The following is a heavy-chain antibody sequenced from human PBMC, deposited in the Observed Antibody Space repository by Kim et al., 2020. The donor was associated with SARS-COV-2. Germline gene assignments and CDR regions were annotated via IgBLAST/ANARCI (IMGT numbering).Heavy chain of an antibody. CDR2: IYYSGST. CDR3: ARVPYDILTGGGFWFDP. CDR1: GGSISSGGYY. D-gene: IGHD3-9*01. J-gene: IGHJ5*02. V-gene: IGHV4-31*03. Sequence: SETLSLTCTVSGGSISSGGYYWSWIRQHPGKGLEWIGYIYYSGSTYYNPSLKSRVTISVDTSKNQFSLKLSSVTAADTAVYYCARVPYDILTGGGFWFDPWGQGTLVTVSS.